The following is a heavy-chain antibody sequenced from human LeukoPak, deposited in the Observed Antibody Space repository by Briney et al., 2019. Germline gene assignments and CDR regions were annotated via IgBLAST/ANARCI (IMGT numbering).Heavy chain of an antibody. CDR2: IIPIFGTA. CDR1: GGTFSSYA. D-gene: IGHD6-13*01. Sequence: ASVKVSCKASGGTFSSYAISWVRQAPGQGLEWMGGIIPIFGTASYAQKFQGRVTITADESTSTAYMELSSLRSEDTAVYYCAREATSSSWYVNWFDPWGQGTLVTVSS. V-gene: IGHV1-69*13. J-gene: IGHJ5*02. CDR3: AREATSSSWYVNWFDP.